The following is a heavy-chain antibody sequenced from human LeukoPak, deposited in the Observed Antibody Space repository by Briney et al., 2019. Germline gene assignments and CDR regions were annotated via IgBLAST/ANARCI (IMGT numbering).Heavy chain of an antibody. D-gene: IGHD5-18*01. V-gene: IGHV4-34*01. CDR2: INHSGST. Sequence: PSETLSLTCAVYGGSFSGYYWSWIRQPPGKGLEWIGEINHSGSTNYNPSLKSRVTISVDTSKNQFSLKLSSVTAADTAVYYCARGRGYSYGLLDPWGQGTLVTVSS. CDR3: ARGRGYSYGLLDP. J-gene: IGHJ5*02. CDR1: GGSFSGYY.